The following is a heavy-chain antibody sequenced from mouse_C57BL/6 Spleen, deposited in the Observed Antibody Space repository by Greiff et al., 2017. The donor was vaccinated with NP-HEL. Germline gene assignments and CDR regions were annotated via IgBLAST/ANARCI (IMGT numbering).Heavy chain of an antibody. J-gene: IGHJ1*03. CDR3: ARGDDWYFDV. CDR1: GYTFTDYY. Sequence: VQLQQSGAELVRPGASVKLSCKASGYTFTDYYINWVKQRPGQGLEWIARIYPGSGNTYYNEKFKGKATLTAEKSSSTAYMQLSSLTSEDSAVYFCARGDDWYFDVWGTGTTVTVSS. V-gene: IGHV1-76*01. CDR2: IYPGSGNT. D-gene: IGHD3-3*01.